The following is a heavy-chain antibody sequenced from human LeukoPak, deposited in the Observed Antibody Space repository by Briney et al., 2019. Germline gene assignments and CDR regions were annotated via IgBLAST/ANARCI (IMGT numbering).Heavy chain of an antibody. CDR1: GVSFSGYY. CDR3: ARSRTIPLWFGELRYQHHWFDP. D-gene: IGHD3-10*01. V-gene: IGHV4-34*01. Sequence: SETLSLTCAVYGVSFSGYYWSWIRQPPGKGLEWMGEINHSGSTNYNPSLKRRVTISVDTSKNHFSLTLSSVTAADPAVYYCARSRTIPLWFGELRYQHHWFDPWGQGTLVTVSS. J-gene: IGHJ5*02. CDR2: INHSGST.